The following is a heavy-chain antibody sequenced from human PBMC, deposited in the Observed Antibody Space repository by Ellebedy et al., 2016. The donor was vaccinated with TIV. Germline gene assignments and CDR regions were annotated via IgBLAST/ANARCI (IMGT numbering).Heavy chain of an antibody. J-gene: IGHJ4*02. V-gene: IGHV4-59*01. D-gene: IGHD3-22*01. CDR3: ARGTQGESSGYYGGPPVR. Sequence: MPSETLSLTCTASGGSISPYYWSWVRQSPGKGLEWIGYIYHSGGTNYNPSLKGRVTISVDTSKNPFSLKLNSVTAADTAVYYCARGTQGESSGYYGGPPVRWGQGTLVTVSS. CDR2: IYHSGGT. CDR1: GGSISPYY.